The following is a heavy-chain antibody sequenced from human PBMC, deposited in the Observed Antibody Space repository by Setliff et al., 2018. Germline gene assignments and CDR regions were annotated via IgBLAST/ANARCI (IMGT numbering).Heavy chain of an antibody. CDR3: ARAGRAVVNAFDI. CDR2: MNPNSGNT. J-gene: IGHJ3*02. V-gene: IGHV1-8*01. D-gene: IGHD2-15*01. Sequence: ASVKVSCKASGYTFTSYDINWVRQATGQGLEWMGWMNPNSGNTGYAQKLQGRVTMTRNTSISTAYMELSSLRSEDTAVYYCARAGRAVVNAFDIWGQGTMVTVSS. CDR1: GYTFTSYD.